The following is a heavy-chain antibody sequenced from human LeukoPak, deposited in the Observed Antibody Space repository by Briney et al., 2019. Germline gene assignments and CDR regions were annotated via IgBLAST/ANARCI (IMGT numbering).Heavy chain of an antibody. Sequence: SETLSLTCIVSGGSISSSSYYWGWIRQPPGKGLEWIGSIYYSGSTYYNPSLKSRVTISVDTSKNQFSLKLSSVTAADTAVYYCARPNYDSSTRGAFDIWGQGTMVTVSS. CDR3: ARPNYDSSTRGAFDI. J-gene: IGHJ3*02. CDR2: IYYSGST. V-gene: IGHV4-39*01. CDR1: GGSISSSSYY. D-gene: IGHD3-22*01.